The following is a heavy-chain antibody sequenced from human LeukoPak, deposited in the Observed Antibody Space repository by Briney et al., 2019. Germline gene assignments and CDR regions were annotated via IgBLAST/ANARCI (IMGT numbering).Heavy chain of an antibody. J-gene: IGHJ3*02. V-gene: IGHV3-21*04. Sequence: GGSLRLSCAASRFTFTNYSMNWVRQAPGKGLEWVSSISSLSNYIYYADSVKGRFTISRDNAKNSLYLQMNSLRAEDTAVYYCARDITMIVVSRGGAFDIWGQGTMVTVSS. CDR3: ARDITMIVVSRGGAFDI. CDR2: ISSLSNYI. CDR1: RFTFTNYS. D-gene: IGHD3-22*01.